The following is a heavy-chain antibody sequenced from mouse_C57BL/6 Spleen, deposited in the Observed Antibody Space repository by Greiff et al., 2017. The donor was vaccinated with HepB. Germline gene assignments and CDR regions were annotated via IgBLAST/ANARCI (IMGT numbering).Heavy chain of an antibody. CDR2: ILPGSGST. CDR1: GYTFTGYW. D-gene: IGHD1-1*01. V-gene: IGHV1-9*01. J-gene: IGHJ2*01. CDR3: PREVLRSLDY. Sequence: QVQLQQSGAELMKPGASVKLSCKATGYTFTGYWIEWVKQRPGHGLEWIGEILPGSGSTNYNEKFKGKATFTADTSSNTASMHLSRLTTEDSAIYYCPREVLRSLDYWGQGTTLTVSS.